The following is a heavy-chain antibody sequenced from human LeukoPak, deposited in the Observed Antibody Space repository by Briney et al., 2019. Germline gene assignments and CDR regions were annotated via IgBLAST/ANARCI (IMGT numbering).Heavy chain of an antibody. CDR3: ARHEVRYYYDSSGSGREIYHYYGMDV. J-gene: IGHJ6*02. D-gene: IGHD3-22*01. CDR1: GYSFTSYW. CDR2: IYPGDSDT. V-gene: IGHV5-51*01. Sequence: PGESLKISCKGSGYSFTSYWIGWVRQMPGKGLEWMGIIYPGDSDTRYSPSFQGQVTISADKPISTAYLQWSSLKASDTAMYYCARHEVRYYYDSSGSGREIYHYYGMDVWGQGTTVTVSS.